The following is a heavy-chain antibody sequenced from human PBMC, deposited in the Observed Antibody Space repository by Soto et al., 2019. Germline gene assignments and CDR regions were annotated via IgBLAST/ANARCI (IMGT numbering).Heavy chain of an antibody. CDR1: GGTITSYG. J-gene: IGHJ3*02. D-gene: IGHD3-16*02. Sequence: ASVKVSCKASGGTITSYGISWVRQAPGQGLEWMGWISAYNGNTNYAQKRQGRVTMTTDTSTSTAYMELRSLRSDDTAVYYCATTYMITFGGVIVDDVFDIWGQGTMVTVSS. CDR2: ISAYNGNT. CDR3: ATTYMITFGGVIVDDVFDI. V-gene: IGHV1-18*04.